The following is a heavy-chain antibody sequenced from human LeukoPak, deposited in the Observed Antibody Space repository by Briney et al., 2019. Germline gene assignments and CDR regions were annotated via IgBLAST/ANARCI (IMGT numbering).Heavy chain of an antibody. CDR2: IYYSGST. D-gene: IGHD6-13*01. V-gene: IGHV4-59*01. J-gene: IGHJ3*02. CDR1: GGSISSYY. CDR3: ARATPIAAAATGAFDI. Sequence: SETLSPTCTVSGGSISSYYWSWIRQPPGKGLEWIGYIYYSGSTNYNPSLKSRVTISVDTSKNQFSLKLSSVTAADTAVYYCARATPIAAAATGAFDIWGQGTMVTVSS.